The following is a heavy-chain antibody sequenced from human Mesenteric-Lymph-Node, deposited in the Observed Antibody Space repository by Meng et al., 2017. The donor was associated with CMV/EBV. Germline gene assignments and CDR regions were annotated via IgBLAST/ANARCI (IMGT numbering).Heavy chain of an antibody. CDR3: ARDVYYYDSSGYPSDY. V-gene: IGHV1-2*02. CDR2: INPNSGGT. J-gene: IGHJ4*02. D-gene: IGHD3-22*01. CDR1: GYTFTGYY. Sequence: ASVKVSCKASGYTFTGYYMHWVRQAPGQGLEWMGWINPNSGGTNYAQKFQGRVTMTRDTSIGTAYMELSRLRSDDTAVYYCARDVYYYDSSGYPSDYWGQGTLVTVST.